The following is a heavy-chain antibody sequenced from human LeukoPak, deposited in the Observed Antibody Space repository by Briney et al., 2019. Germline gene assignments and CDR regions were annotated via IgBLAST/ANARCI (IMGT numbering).Heavy chain of an antibody. J-gene: IGHJ3*02. CDR2: ISYDGSNK. D-gene: IGHD6-19*01. Sequence: GGSLRLSCAASGFTFSSYGMHWVRQAPGKGLEWVAVISYDGSNKYYADSVKGRFTISRDNSKNTLYLQMNSLRAEDTAVYYCAKRGQWLTDAFDIWGQGTMVTVSS. CDR1: GFTFSSYG. CDR3: AKRGQWLTDAFDI. V-gene: IGHV3-30*18.